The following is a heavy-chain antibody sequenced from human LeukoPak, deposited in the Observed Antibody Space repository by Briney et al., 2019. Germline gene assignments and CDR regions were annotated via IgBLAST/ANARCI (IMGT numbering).Heavy chain of an antibody. Sequence: SETLSLTCAVYGGSFSGYYWSWIRQPAGKGLEWIGRIYTSGSTNYNPSLKSRVTISVDTSKNQFSLKLTSVTAADTALYFCARDIDDVGALFDFWGQGTLVTVSS. V-gene: IGHV4-4*07. J-gene: IGHJ4*02. D-gene: IGHD1-26*01. CDR2: IYTSGST. CDR1: GGSFSGYY. CDR3: ARDIDDVGALFDF.